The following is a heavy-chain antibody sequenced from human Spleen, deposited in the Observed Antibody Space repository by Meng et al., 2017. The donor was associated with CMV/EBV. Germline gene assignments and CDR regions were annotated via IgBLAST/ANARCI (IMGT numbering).Heavy chain of an antibody. J-gene: IGHJ4*02. CDR3: ARTEEVFDY. CDR2: INHSGST. Sequence: VQLRELGAELLKPSVLLSLACAVHGGSFGVYYWRWIRQPPGEGLECIGEINHSGSTNYNLSLTIRVTISVDTSKNQFSLKLSSVTAADTAVYYCARTEEVFDYWGQGTLVTVSS. D-gene: IGHD1-14*01. V-gene: IGHV4-34*01. CDR1: GGSFGVYY.